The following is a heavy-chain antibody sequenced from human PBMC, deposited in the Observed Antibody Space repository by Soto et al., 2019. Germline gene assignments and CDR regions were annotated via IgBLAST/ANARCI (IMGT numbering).Heavy chain of an antibody. CDR2: ISSSGSTI. D-gene: IGHD6-6*01. CDR1: GFTFSDYY. V-gene: IGHV3-11*01. CDR3: ARVREVNSRSSLYYYYGMDV. J-gene: IGHJ6*02. Sequence: QVQLVESGGGLVKPGGSLRLSCAASGFTFSDYYMSWIRQAPGKGLEWVSYISSSGSTIYYADSVKGRFTISRDNDKNSLYLQMISLRAEETAVYYCARVREVNSRSSLYYYYGMDVWGQGTTVTDSS.